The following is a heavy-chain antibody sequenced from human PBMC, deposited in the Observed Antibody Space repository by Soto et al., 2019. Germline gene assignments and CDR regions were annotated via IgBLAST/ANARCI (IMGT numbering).Heavy chain of an antibody. CDR1: GGPISNSDAY. CDR2: IYYGGTT. J-gene: IGHJ3*02. D-gene: IGHD2-8*01. Sequence: PSETLSLTCTVSGGPISNSDAYWVWIRQPPGKGLEWVGSIYYGGTTYYNPSLKSRVTVSVDTSKNLFSLHLNSVTAADTAIYYCARRGLILMPIWGQGTLVTVSS. V-gene: IGHV4-39*02. CDR3: ARRGLILMPI.